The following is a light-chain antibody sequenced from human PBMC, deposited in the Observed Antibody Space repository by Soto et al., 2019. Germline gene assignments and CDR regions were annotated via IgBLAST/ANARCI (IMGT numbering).Light chain of an antibody. J-gene: IGLJ2*01. CDR2: GNN. Sequence: QSVLTQPPSVSGAPGQRVTISCTGSRSNIGANYDVQWYQQLPGTAPRLLIYGNNNRPSGVPDRISGSKSGTSASLAITGLQAEDEGHYYCQSYDSSLSAVVFGGGTKLTVL. CDR3: QSYDSSLSAVV. V-gene: IGLV1-40*01. CDR1: RSNIGANYD.